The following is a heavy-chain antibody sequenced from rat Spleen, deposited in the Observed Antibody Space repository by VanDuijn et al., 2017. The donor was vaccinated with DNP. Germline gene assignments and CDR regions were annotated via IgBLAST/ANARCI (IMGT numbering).Heavy chain of an antibody. Sequence: EVQLVESGGGLVQPGRSLKLSCVASGFTFNNYWMNWVRQAPGKGLEWVASITNTGGSTYYPDSVKGRFTISRDNAKSTLYLQMNSLRSEDTATYYCTRDSYSSYIYVGNWFAYWGQGTLVTVSS. CDR3: TRDSYSSYIYVGNWFAY. V-gene: IGHV5-31*01. CDR1: GFTFNNYW. CDR2: ITNTGGST. D-gene: IGHD1-2*01. J-gene: IGHJ3*01.